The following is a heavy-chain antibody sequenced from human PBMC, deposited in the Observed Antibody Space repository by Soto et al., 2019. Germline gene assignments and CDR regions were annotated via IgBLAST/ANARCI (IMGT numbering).Heavy chain of an antibody. CDR2: ISYDGRDK. J-gene: IGHJ4*02. CDR3: ATGGYYIWSASYDY. D-gene: IGHD3-3*01. Sequence: QVQLVESGGGVVQPGRSLRLSCAASGFIFSSYGMHWVRQAPGKGLEWVAVISYDGRDKNYADSVKGRFTISRDNSNNVLYLQMNSLRAADTAVYFGATGGYYIWSASYDYWGQGTLVTVSS. V-gene: IGHV3-30*03. CDR1: GFIFSSYG.